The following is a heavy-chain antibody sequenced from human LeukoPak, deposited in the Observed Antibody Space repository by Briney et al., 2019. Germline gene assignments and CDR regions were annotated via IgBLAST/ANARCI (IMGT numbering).Heavy chain of an antibody. Sequence: SETLSLTCAVYGGSFSGYYWSWIRQPPGKGLEWIGEINHSGSTNYNPSLKSRVTISVDTSKNQFSLKLSSVTAADTAVYYCARDQIEMATIMDYYYGMDVWGQGTTVTVSS. J-gene: IGHJ6*02. V-gene: IGHV4-34*01. D-gene: IGHD5-24*01. CDR1: GGSFSGYY. CDR2: INHSGST. CDR3: ARDQIEMATIMDYYYGMDV.